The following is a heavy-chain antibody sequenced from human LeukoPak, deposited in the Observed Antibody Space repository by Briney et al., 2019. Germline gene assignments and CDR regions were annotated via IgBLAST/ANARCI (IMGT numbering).Heavy chain of an antibody. CDR3: ARTTRFLEWLLRYY. D-gene: IGHD3-3*01. CDR1: GYTFTGYY. Sequence: ASVKVSCKASGYTFTGYYMHWVRQAPGQGLEWMGWINPNSGGTNYAQKFQGRVTMTRDTSISTAYMELSRLRSDDTAVYYCARTTRFLEWLLRYYWGQGTLVTASS. V-gene: IGHV1-2*02. CDR2: INPNSGGT. J-gene: IGHJ4*02.